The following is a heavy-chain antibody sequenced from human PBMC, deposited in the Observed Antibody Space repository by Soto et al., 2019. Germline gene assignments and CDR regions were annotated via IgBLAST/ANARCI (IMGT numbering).Heavy chain of an antibody. Sequence: GESLKISCKGSGYSFTSYWIGWVRQLPGKSLEWMGIIYPGDSDTRYSPSFQGQVTISADKSISTAYRQWSSLKASDTAMYYCAGGGVRGVITRTRDYYGMLVWGQGTTVTVS. CDR3: AGGGVRGVITRTRDYYGMLV. J-gene: IGHJ6*02. V-gene: IGHV5-51*01. D-gene: IGHD3-10*01. CDR2: IYPGDSDT. CDR1: GYSFTSYW.